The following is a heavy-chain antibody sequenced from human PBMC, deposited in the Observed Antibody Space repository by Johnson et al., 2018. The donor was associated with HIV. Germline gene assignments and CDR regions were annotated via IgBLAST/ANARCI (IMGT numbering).Heavy chain of an antibody. Sequence: QVQLVESGGGLVQPGGSLRLSCAASGFTVSNYGMHWVRQAPDKGLEWVAVITFEGSDKYYVDSVKGRFTISRDNAKNSLYLQMNSLRVEDTAVYYCARDESGYDEGFDAFDIWGQGTMVTVSS. J-gene: IGHJ3*02. CDR1: GFTVSNYG. CDR2: ITFEGSDK. V-gene: IGHV3-30*03. D-gene: IGHD5-12*01. CDR3: ARDESGYDEGFDAFDI.